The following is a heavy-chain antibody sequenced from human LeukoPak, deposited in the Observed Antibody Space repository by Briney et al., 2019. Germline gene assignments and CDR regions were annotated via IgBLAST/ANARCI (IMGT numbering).Heavy chain of an antibody. V-gene: IGHV4-61*09. CDR3: AREVVAAAGTVDY. D-gene: IGHD6-13*01. CDR1: GGSISSGSYC. Sequence: SQTLSLTCTVSGGSISSGSYCWSWIRQPAGKGLEWIGHIYSSGSTNYNPSLKGRVTISVDTSKNQFSLKLSSVTAADTAVYYCAREVVAAAGTVDYWGQGTLVTVSS. CDR2: IYSSGST. J-gene: IGHJ4*02.